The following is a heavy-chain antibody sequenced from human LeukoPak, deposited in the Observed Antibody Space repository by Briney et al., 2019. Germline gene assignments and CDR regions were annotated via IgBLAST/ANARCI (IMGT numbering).Heavy chain of an antibody. D-gene: IGHD6-19*01. J-gene: IGHJ4*02. CDR1: GDSVSSTRAA. V-gene: IGHV6-1*01. CDR3: VRDSSHSSARVEVADTRGASLGD. CDR2: TYYRSKWHN. Sequence: SQTLSLTCAISGDSVSSTRAAWSWVRQSPSRGLEWLGRTYYRSKWHNDYALSVKSRITINADTSKNQFSLHLNSVTPEDTAVYYCVRDSSHSSARVEVADTRGASLGDWGQGTLVSVSS.